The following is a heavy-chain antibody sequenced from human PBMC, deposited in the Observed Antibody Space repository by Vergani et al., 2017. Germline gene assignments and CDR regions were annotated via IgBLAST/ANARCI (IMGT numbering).Heavy chain of an antibody. Sequence: EVQLLESGGGLVQPGGSLRLSCEASGFSFPGYAMSWVRQAPGKGLEWVSSVSGSSATPYYAGAVKGRFIISRDKSKNTLHLQMNSLRADDTAVYYCTRDSRGYTGYCFDYWGEGTLAAVSS. CDR2: VSGSSATP. V-gene: IGHV3-23*01. CDR1: GFSFPGYA. D-gene: IGHD5-12*01. CDR3: TRDSRGYTGYCFDY. J-gene: IGHJ4*02.